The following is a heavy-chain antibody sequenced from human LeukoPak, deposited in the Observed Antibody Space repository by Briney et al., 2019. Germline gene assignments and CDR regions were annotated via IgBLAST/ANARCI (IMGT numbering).Heavy chain of an antibody. Sequence: SETLSLTCTVSGGSISSGDYYWSWIRQPPGKGLEWIGYIYNSGSTYYNPSLKSRVTISVDTSKNQFSLKLSSVTAADTAVYYCARDSGLDSFDYWGQGTLVTVSS. V-gene: IGHV4-30-4*08. J-gene: IGHJ4*02. CDR1: GGSISSGDYY. CDR3: ARDSGLDSFDY. CDR2: IYNSGST. D-gene: IGHD3-22*01.